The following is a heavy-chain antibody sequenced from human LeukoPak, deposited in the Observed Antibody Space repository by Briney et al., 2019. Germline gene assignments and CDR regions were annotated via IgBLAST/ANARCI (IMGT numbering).Heavy chain of an antibody. CDR3: ARGEGYYGSGSYDY. D-gene: IGHD3-10*01. CDR2: IYYSGST. Sequence: SQTLSLTCTVSGGSISSGSYYWSWIRQPPGKGLEWIGYIYYSGSTNYNPSLKSQVTISVDTSKNQFSLKLSSVTAADTAVYYCARGEGYYGSGSYDYWGQGTLVTVSS. J-gene: IGHJ4*02. V-gene: IGHV4-61*01. CDR1: GGSISSGSYY.